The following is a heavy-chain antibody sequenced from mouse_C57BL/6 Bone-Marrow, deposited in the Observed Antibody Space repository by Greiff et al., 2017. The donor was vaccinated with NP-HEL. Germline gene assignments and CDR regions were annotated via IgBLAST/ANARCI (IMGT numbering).Heavy chain of an antibody. V-gene: IGHV5-4*01. CDR3: ARDIYYGSSYDY. Sequence: VQLQQSGGGLVKPGGSLKLSCAASGFTFSSYAMSWVRQTPEKRLEWVATISDGGSYTYYPDNVKGRFTISRDNAKNNLYLQMSHLKSEDTAMYYCARDIYYGSSYDYWGQGTTLTVSS. CDR2: ISDGGSYT. D-gene: IGHD1-1*01. CDR1: GFTFSSYA. J-gene: IGHJ2*01.